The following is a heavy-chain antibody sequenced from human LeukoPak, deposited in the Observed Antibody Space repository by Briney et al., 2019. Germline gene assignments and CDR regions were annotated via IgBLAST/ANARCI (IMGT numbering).Heavy chain of an antibody. V-gene: IGHV4-59*11. D-gene: IGHD6-13*01. Sequence: PSETLSLTCTVSGGSISSHYWSWIRQPPGKGLEWIGYIYYSGSTNYNPSLKSRVTISVDTSKNQFSLKLSSVTAADTAVYYCARDRSSSWYKGYYYYGMDVWGQGTTVTVSS. J-gene: IGHJ6*02. CDR2: IYYSGST. CDR3: ARDRSSSWYKGYYYYGMDV. CDR1: GGSISSHY.